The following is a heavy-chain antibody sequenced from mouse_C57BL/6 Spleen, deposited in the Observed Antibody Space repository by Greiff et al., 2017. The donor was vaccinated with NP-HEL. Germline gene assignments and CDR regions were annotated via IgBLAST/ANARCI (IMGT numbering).Heavy chain of an antibody. CDR1: GYAFSSSW. V-gene: IGHV1-82*01. CDR2: IYPGDGDT. Sequence: LQESGPELVKPGASVKISCKASGYAFSSSWMNWVKQRPGKGLEWIGRIYPGDGDTNYNGKFKGKATLTADKSSSTAYMQLSSLTSEDSAVYFCARDYGSSCFDYWGQGTTLTVSS. J-gene: IGHJ2*01. D-gene: IGHD1-1*01. CDR3: ARDYGSSCFDY.